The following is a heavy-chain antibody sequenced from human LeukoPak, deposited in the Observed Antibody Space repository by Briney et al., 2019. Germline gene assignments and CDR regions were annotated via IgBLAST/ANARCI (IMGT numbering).Heavy chain of an antibody. Sequence: PSETLSLTCTVSGGSISSGSYYWSWIRQPAGKGLEWIGHIYTSGSTNYNPSLKSRVTISVDTSKNQFSLKLSSVSAADTAVYYCARDLSSGSYLGPDAFDIWGQGTMVTVSS. V-gene: IGHV4-61*09. CDR1: GGSISSGSYY. CDR2: IYTSGST. D-gene: IGHD1-26*01. J-gene: IGHJ3*02. CDR3: ARDLSSGSYLGPDAFDI.